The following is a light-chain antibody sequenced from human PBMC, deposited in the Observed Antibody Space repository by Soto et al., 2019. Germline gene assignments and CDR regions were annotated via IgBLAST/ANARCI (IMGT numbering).Light chain of an antibody. Sequence: IALTQSPATLSVSPGERATLSCLASQSVSSNLAWFRQKPGQAPRLLIHGASTRATGIPARFSGSGSGTEFTLTITSLQSEDFAVYYCQQYHKWPPITFGQGTRLEIK. CDR2: GAS. CDR1: QSVSSN. J-gene: IGKJ5*01. CDR3: QQYHKWPPIT. V-gene: IGKV3-15*01.